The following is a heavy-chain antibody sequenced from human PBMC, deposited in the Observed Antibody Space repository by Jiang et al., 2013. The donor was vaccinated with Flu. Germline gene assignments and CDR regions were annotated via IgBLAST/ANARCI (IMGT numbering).Heavy chain of an antibody. CDR3: ARGVGGYGDYADY. Sequence: TSYAIYWVRQAPGQGLEWMGGIIPIFGTSSYAQDLQGRVTITADRSTNTAYMELSGLTSEDTAVYFCARGVGGYGDYADYWGQGTLVTVSS. J-gene: IGHJ4*02. V-gene: IGHV1-69*06. D-gene: IGHD5-18*01. CDR1: TSYA. CDR2: IIPIFGTS.